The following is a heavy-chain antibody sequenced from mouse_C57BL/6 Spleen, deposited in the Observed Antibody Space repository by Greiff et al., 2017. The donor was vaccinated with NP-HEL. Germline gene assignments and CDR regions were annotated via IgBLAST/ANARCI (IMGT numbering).Heavy chain of an antibody. J-gene: IGHJ2*01. CDR1: GYTFTDYE. D-gene: IGHD2-4*01. CDR2: IDPETGGT. Sequence: QVQLQQSGAELVRPGASVTLSCKASGYTFTDYEMHWVKQTPVHGLEWIGAIDPETGGTAYNQKFKGKAILTADTSSSTAYMELRSLTSEDSAVYYCTRACDYDCYFDYWGQGTTLTVSS. V-gene: IGHV1-15*01. CDR3: TRACDYDCYFDY.